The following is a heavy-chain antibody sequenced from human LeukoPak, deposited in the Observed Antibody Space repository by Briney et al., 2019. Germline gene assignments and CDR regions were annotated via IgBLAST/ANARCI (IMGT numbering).Heavy chain of an antibody. V-gene: IGHV3-48*03. CDR2: ISSSGSTI. CDR1: GFTFSSYE. D-gene: IGHD6-13*01. CDR3: ARDRAGYSSSNRFDY. J-gene: IGHJ5*01. Sequence: PRGSLRLSCAASGFTFSSYEMNWVRQAPGKGLEWVSYISSSGSTIYYADSVKGRFTISRDNAKNPLYLQMNSLRAEDTAVYYYARDRAGYSSSNRFDYWGQGTLVTVSS.